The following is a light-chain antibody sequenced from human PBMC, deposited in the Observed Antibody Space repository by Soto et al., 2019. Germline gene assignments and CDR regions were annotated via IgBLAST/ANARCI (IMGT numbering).Light chain of an antibody. V-gene: IGKV3-11*01. CDR1: QIIYTS. CDR3: QQRSNWPLT. J-gene: IGKJ4*01. Sequence: DIVLTQSPAPLSLSPGERATLSCRASQIIYTSLAWYQQKPGQAPRLLIYEASIRATGLPARFSGSGSGTDCTLTISGLEPEDVAVYYCQQRSNWPLTLGGGTKVDIK. CDR2: EAS.